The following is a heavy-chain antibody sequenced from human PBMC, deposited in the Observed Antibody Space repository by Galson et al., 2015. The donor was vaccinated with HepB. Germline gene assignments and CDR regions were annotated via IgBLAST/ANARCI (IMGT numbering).Heavy chain of an antibody. D-gene: IGHD1-1*01. CDR1: GFTVSSNY. J-gene: IGHJ4*02. CDR2: IYSGGYT. CDR3: ARARYPWYFDY. V-gene: IGHV3-66*02. Sequence: SLRLSCAASGFTVSSNYMSWVRQAPGKGLEWVSVIYSGGYTYYADSVKGRFTISRDNSKNTLYLQMNSLRAEDTAVYYCARARYPWYFDYWGQGTLVTVSS.